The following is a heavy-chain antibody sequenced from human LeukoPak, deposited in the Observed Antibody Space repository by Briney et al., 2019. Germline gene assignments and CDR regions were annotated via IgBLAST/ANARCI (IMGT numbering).Heavy chain of an antibody. D-gene: IGHD2-2*02. CDR1: GFTFSSYS. CDR2: ISSSSSYI. CDR3: ARVAAEVVGVPGAIGFGWLRRDYYYMDV. V-gene: IGHV3-21*01. Sequence: GGSLRLSCAASGFTFSSYSMNWVRQAPGKGLEWVSSISSSSSYIYYADSVKGRFTISRDNAKNSLYLRMNSLRAEDTAVYYCARVAAEVVGVPGAIGFGWLRRDYYYMDVWGKGTTVTVSS. J-gene: IGHJ6*03.